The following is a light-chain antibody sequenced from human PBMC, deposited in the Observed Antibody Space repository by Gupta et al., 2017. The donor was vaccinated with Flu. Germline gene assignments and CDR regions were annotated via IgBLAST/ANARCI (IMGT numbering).Light chain of an antibody. Sequence: ERVTITCRASQSINSWLAWYQQKPGKAPTLLIYQASILETGVPSRFSGSGSGTEFSITISCLQPDDFATYYCQHYSSYSGYSFGQGTKLEIK. J-gene: IGKJ2*03. V-gene: IGKV1-5*03. CDR1: QSINSW. CDR2: QAS. CDR3: QHYSSYSGYS.